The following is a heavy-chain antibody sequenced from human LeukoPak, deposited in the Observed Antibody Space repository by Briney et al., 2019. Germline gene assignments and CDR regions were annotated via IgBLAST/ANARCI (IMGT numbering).Heavy chain of an antibody. D-gene: IGHD3-22*01. CDR3: ARDRPSSGNDAFDI. Sequence: SETLSLTCTVSGGSISSYYWSWIRQPPGKGLEWIGYTYYSGSTNYNPSLKSRVTISVDTSKNQFSLKLSSVTAADTAVYYCARDRPSSGNDAFDIWGQGTMVTVSS. V-gene: IGHV4-59*01. J-gene: IGHJ3*02. CDR1: GGSISSYY. CDR2: TYYSGST.